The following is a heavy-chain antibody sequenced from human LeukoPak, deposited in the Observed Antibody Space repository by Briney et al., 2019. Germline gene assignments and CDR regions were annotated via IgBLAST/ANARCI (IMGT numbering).Heavy chain of an antibody. CDR2: ISSSNRDI. Sequence: PGGALRLSCAASGFTLSTYGMNWVRQAPGKGLGWVSYISSSNRDIRYADSVKGRFTISRDKAKNSLYLQMNSLRAEDTALYYCAKDTGYYDSTIYWGQGTLVTVSS. D-gene: IGHD3-22*01. J-gene: IGHJ4*02. CDR1: GFTLSTYG. V-gene: IGHV3-21*05. CDR3: AKDTGYYDSTIY.